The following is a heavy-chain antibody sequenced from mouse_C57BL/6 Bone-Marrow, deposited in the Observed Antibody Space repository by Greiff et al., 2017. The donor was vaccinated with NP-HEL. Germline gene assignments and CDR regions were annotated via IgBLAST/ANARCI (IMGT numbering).Heavy chain of an antibody. Sequence: QVQLQQPGAELVRPGTSVKLSCKASGYTFTSYWMHWVKQRPGQGLEWIGVIDPSDSYTNYNQKFKGKATLTVDTSSSTAYMQLSSLTSEDSAVYYCARDYDYDVYWGQGTTLTVSS. CDR2: IDPSDSYT. J-gene: IGHJ2*01. CDR3: ARDYDYDVY. CDR1: GYTFTSYW. V-gene: IGHV1-59*01. D-gene: IGHD2-4*01.